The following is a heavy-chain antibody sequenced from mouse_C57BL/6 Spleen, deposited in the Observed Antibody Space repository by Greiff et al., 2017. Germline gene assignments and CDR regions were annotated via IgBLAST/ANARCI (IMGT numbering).Heavy chain of an antibody. J-gene: IGHJ3*01. CDR3: ARALYYGNYPFAY. CDR2: IFPGSGST. CDR1: GYTFTDYY. Sequence: QVQLQQPGPELVKPGASVKISCKASGYTFTDYYINWVKQRPGQGLEWIGWIFPGSGSTYYNEKFKGKATLTVDKSSSTSYLLLSSLTSEDSAVYFCARALYYGNYPFAYWGQGTLVTVSA. D-gene: IGHD2-1*01. V-gene: IGHV1-75*01.